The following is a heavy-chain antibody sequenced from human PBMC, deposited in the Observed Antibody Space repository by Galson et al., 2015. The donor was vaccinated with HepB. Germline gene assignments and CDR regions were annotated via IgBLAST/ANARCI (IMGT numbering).Heavy chain of an antibody. CDR2: INHSGST. V-gene: IGHV4-34*01. J-gene: IGHJ4*02. Sequence: ETLSLTCAVYGGSFSGYYWSWIRQPPGKGLEWIGEINHSGSTNYNPSLKGRVTISVDTSKNQFSLKLSSVTAADTAVYYCARGAATRGSYLVDYWGQGTLVTVSS. D-gene: IGHD1-26*01. CDR3: ARGAATRGSYLVDY. CDR1: GGSFSGYY.